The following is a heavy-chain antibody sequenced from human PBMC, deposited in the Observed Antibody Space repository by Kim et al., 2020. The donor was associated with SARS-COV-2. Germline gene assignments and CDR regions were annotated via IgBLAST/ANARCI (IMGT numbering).Heavy chain of an antibody. CDR1: GGTFSSYA. CDR2: IIPIFGTA. J-gene: IGHJ4*02. CDR3: AREGELLGIFRFDY. V-gene: IGHV1-69*13. Sequence: SVKVSCKASGGTFSSYAISWVRQAPGQGLEWMGGIIPIFGTANYAQKFQGRVTITADESTSTAYMELSSLRSEDTAVYYCAREGELLGIFRFDYWGQGTLVTVSS. D-gene: IGHD1-26*01.